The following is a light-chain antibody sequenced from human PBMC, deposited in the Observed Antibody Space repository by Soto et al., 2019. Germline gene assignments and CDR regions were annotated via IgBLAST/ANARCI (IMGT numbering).Light chain of an antibody. J-gene: IGLJ1*01. Sequence: QSVLTQPASVPGSPGQSIAISCTGTSSDVGAYNSVSWYQQHPGRAPKLMIHDVSNRPSGVSNRFSGSKSGNTASLTISGLQAEDEADYYCSSYTSSSTYVFGTGTKVTVL. V-gene: IGLV2-14*03. CDR1: SSDVGAYNS. CDR3: SSYTSSSTYV. CDR2: DVS.